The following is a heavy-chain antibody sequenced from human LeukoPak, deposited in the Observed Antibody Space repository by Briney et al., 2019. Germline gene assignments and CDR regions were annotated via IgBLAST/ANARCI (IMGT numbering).Heavy chain of an antibody. Sequence: ASVKVSCKASGYTFTGYYMHWVRQAPGQGLEWMGWINPNSGGTNYAQKFQGRVTMTRDTSISTAYMELSRLRSDDTAVYYCASSLPYYYDSSGSPGPFGYWGHGTLVTVSS. CDR2: INPNSGGT. J-gene: IGHJ4*01. CDR3: ASSLPYYYDSSGSPGPFGY. CDR1: GYTFTGYY. V-gene: IGHV1-2*02. D-gene: IGHD3-22*01.